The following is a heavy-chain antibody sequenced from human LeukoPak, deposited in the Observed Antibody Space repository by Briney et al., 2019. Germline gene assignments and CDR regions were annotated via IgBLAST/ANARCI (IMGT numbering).Heavy chain of an antibody. D-gene: IGHD6-13*01. CDR3: ARDLSSSSWYNWFDP. CDR2: IYYSGTT. Sequence: PSETLSLTCTVSGGSISSSTYYWGWIRQPPGKGLEWIGSIYYSGTTHYNPSLESRVTISVDTSKNQFSLKLSSVTAADTAVYYCARDLSSSSWYNWFDPWGQGTLVTVSS. J-gene: IGHJ5*02. V-gene: IGHV4-39*07. CDR1: GGSISSSTYY.